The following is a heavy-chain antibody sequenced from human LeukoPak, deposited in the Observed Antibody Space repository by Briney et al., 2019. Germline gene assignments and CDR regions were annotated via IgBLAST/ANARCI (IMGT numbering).Heavy chain of an antibody. CDR1: GYTFTSYY. J-gene: IGHJ4*02. CDR2: INPSGGST. CDR3: ARETSTGCFDY. Sequence: ASVKVSCKASGYTFTSYYMHWVRQAPGQGLEWMGIINPSGGSTNYAQKFQGRVTMTRDTSTSTVYMKLSSLRSEDTAVYYCARETSTGCFDYWGQGTLVTVSS. D-gene: IGHD4-17*01. V-gene: IGHV1-46*01.